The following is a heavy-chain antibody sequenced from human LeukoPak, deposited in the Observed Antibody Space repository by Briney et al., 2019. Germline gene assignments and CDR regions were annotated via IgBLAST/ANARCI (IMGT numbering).Heavy chain of an antibody. Sequence: GGSLRLSCAASGFTFSNCAMSWVRQAPGKGLEWVSGLSGSGANTHYADSVKGRFTISRDNFKNTLYLQMNSLRAEDTGLYYCARHTSGNLQPFDYWGQGTLVTVSS. CDR1: GFTFSNCA. V-gene: IGHV3-23*01. CDR3: ARHTSGNLQPFDY. J-gene: IGHJ4*02. CDR2: LSGSGANT. D-gene: IGHD3-22*01.